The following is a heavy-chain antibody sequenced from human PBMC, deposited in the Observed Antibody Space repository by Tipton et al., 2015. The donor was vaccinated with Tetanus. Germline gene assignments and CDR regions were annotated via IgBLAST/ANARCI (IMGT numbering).Heavy chain of an antibody. D-gene: IGHD3-10*01. CDR2: ISNSGST. J-gene: IGHJ6*02. Sequence: LHPGEGLEWIGYISNSGSTYYNPSLKSRVTISVDTSQKQISLKVNSVTAADTAVYYCARDRGVRGGYYYYHGMDVWGQGTPVTASS. V-gene: IGHV4-31*02. CDR3: ARDRGVRGGYYYYHGMDV.